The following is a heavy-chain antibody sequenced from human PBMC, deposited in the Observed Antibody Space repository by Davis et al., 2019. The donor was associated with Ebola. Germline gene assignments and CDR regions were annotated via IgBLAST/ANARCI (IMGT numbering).Heavy chain of an antibody. CDR2: IRSKANSYAT. V-gene: IGHV3-73*01. Sequence: PGESLKISCVASGFTFSGSAMHWVRQASGKGLEWVGRIRSKANSYATAYAASVKGRFTISRDDSKNTAYLQMNSLKTEDTAVYYCEGSGTTAGDVWGQGTTVTVSS. J-gene: IGHJ6*02. CDR3: EGSGTTAGDV. D-gene: IGHD3-10*01. CDR1: GFTFSGSA.